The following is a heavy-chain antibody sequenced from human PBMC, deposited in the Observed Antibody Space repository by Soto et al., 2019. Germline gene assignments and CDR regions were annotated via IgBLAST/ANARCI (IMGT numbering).Heavy chain of an antibody. J-gene: IGHJ4*02. D-gene: IGHD6-13*01. CDR3: ADRQSRRWYGL. CDR2: IYYSRST. V-gene: IGHV4-39*01. Sequence: QLQLQESGPGLVKPSETLSLTCTVSGGSISSSSYYWGWMRQPQGKGLEGIGSIYYSRSTYYNPPRTSRVTLSADKSKNQVKRKLSSMTATDKAVYSRADRQSRRWYGLWAQGTLVTVSS. CDR1: GGSISSSSYY.